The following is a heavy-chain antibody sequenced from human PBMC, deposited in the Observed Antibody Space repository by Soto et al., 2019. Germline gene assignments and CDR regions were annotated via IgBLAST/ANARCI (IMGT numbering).Heavy chain of an antibody. D-gene: IGHD5-18*01. CDR1: GYSISSGYY. Sequence: SETLSLTCAVSGYSISSGYYWGWIRQPPGKGRERIGSIYHSGSTYYNPSLKSRVTISVDTSKNQFSLKLSSVTAADTAVYYCVVDPDTAMTHYYYYGMDVWGQGTTVTVSS. CDR2: IYHSGST. V-gene: IGHV4-38-2*01. CDR3: VVDPDTAMTHYYYYGMDV. J-gene: IGHJ6*02.